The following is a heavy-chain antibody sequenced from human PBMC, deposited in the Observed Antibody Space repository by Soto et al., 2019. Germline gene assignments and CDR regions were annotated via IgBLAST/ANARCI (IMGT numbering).Heavy chain of an antibody. Sequence: GGSVKVSCKASGYTFTSYYMHWVRQAPGQGLEWMGIINPSGGSTSYAQKFQGRVTMTRDTSTSTVYMELSSLRSEDTAVNYCARNDPDSSGYYDLGLDYWGQGTLVTVSS. CDR1: GYTFTSYY. D-gene: IGHD3-22*01. V-gene: IGHV1-46*01. CDR2: INPSGGST. CDR3: ARNDPDSSGYYDLGLDY. J-gene: IGHJ4*02.